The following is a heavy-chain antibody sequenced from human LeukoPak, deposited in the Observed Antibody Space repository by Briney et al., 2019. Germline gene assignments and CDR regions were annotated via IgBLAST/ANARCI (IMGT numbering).Heavy chain of an antibody. CDR1: GGSIGSYY. CDR3: AREGSATARPFVSNDY. CDR2: IHTSGNT. Sequence: PSETLSLTCTVSGGSIGSYYWSWIRQPAGKGLEWIGRIHTSGNTDYNPSLKSRVTMSVDTSKNQFSLKVRSVTVADTAVYYCAREGSATARPFVSNDYWGQGTLVTVSS. V-gene: IGHV4-4*07. J-gene: IGHJ4*02. D-gene: IGHD6-6*01.